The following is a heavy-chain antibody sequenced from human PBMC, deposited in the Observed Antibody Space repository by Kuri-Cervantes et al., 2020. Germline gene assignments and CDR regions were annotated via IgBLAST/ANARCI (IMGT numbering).Heavy chain of an antibody. D-gene: IGHD1-1*01. Sequence: LSLTCAASGFTFGDYAMHWVRQAPGKGLEWVSLISWDGGSTYYADSVKGRFTISRDNSKNSLYLQMNSLRAEDTAVYYCARVGYNWNEADAFDIWGQGTLVTVSS. CDR3: ARVGYNWNEADAFDI. V-gene: IGHV3-43D*03. CDR1: GFTFGDYA. CDR2: ISWDGGST. J-gene: IGHJ4*02.